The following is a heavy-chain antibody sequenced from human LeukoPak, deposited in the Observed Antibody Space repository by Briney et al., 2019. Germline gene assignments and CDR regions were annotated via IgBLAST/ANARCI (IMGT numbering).Heavy chain of an antibody. Sequence: SETLSLTCTVSGGSITTSSYYWGWIRQPPGKGLEWIGSIYYSGSTYYNPSLKSRVTISVDTSKNQFSLKRSSVTAADTAVYYCASLRERSFYARGFDYWGQGTLVTVSS. CDR1: GGSITTSSYY. D-gene: IGHD2-2*01. V-gene: IGHV4-39*01. J-gene: IGHJ4*02. CDR3: ASLRERSFYARGFDY. CDR2: IYYSGST.